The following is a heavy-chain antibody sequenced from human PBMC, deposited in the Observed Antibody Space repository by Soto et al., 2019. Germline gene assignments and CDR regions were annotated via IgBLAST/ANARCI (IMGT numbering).Heavy chain of an antibody. V-gene: IGHV3-53*01. CDR2: IYSGGST. D-gene: IGHD3-9*01. CDR1: GFTFSNAW. CDR3: ARDSPVLRYFDWLPRPYYYYYGMDV. J-gene: IGHJ6*02. Sequence: GGSLRLSCAASGFTFSNAWMSWVRQAPGKGLEWVSVIYSGGSTYYADSVKGRFTISRDNSKNTLYLQMNSLRAEDTAVYYCARDSPVLRYFDWLPRPYYYYYGMDVWGQGTTVTVSS.